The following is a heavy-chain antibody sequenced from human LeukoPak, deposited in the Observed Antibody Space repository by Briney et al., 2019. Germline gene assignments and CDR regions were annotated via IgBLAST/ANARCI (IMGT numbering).Heavy chain of an antibody. CDR3: AKGYFYYDSSGYATFDY. Sequence: GGSLRLSCAASGFTFSSYAMSWVRQAPGKGLEWVSAISGSGGGTYYADSVKGRFTISRDNSKNTLYLQMNSLRAEDTAVYYCAKGYFYYDSSGYATFDYWGQGTLVTVSS. D-gene: IGHD3-22*01. CDR2: ISGSGGGT. V-gene: IGHV3-23*01. J-gene: IGHJ4*02. CDR1: GFTFSSYA.